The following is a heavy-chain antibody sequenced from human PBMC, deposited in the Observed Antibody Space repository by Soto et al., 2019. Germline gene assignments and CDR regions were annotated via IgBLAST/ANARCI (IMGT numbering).Heavy chain of an antibody. J-gene: IGHJ3*02. CDR2: IIPILGIA. CDR3: ARVRAVAGVDAFDI. Sequence: QVQLVQSGAEVKKPGSSVKVSCKASGGTCSSYTISWVRQAPGQGIEWMGRIIPILGIANYAQKFQGRVTITADKSTSTAYMELSSLRSEDTAVYYCARVRAVAGVDAFDIWGQGTMVTVSS. V-gene: IGHV1-69*02. D-gene: IGHD6-19*01. CDR1: GGTCSSYT.